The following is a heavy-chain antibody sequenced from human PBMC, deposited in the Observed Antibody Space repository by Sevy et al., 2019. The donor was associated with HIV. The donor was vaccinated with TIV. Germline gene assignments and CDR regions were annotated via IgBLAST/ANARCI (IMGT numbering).Heavy chain of an antibody. CDR1: GDSVSSNSAA. CDR3: ARDGLTYGGMDV. D-gene: IGHD1-20*01. CDR2: TYYRSKWYN. Sequence: SQTLSLTCAISGDSVSSNSAAWNWIRQSPSRGLEWLGRTYYRSKWYNEYAESVKSRITINPDTSKNQVSLQLNSVTPEDTAIYYCARDGLTYGGMDVWGQGTTVTVSS. V-gene: IGHV6-1*01. J-gene: IGHJ6*02.